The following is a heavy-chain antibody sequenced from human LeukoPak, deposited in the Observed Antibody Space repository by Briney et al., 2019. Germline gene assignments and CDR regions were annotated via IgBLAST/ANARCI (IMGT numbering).Heavy chain of an antibody. CDR1: GYSFTSYW. Sequence: GESLKISCKGSGYSFTSYWIGWVRQLPGKGLEWMGIIYPGDSDTRCSPSFQGQVTISADKSISTAYLQWSSLKASDTAMYYCARGHYDSSGYLPYNWFDPWGQGTLVTVSS. V-gene: IGHV5-51*01. CDR3: ARGHYDSSGYLPYNWFDP. CDR2: IYPGDSDT. J-gene: IGHJ5*02. D-gene: IGHD3-22*01.